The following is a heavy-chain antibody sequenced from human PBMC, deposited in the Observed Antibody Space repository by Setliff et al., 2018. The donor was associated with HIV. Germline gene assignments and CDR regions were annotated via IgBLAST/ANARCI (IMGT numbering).Heavy chain of an antibody. D-gene: IGHD3-3*01. CDR2: INAGNGNT. Sequence: ASVKVSCKASGYTFTSYAMHWVRQAPGQRLEWMGWINAGNGNTKYSQKFRSRVTITRDTSARKAYMELSSLRSEDTAVYYCASPTVTVFGVVPYYFDYWGQGTLVTVSS. CDR1: GYTFTSYA. V-gene: IGHV1-3*01. CDR3: ASPTVTVFGVVPYYFDY. J-gene: IGHJ4*02.